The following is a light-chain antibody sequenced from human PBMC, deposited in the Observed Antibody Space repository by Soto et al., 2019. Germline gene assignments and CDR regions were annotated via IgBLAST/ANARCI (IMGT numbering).Light chain of an antibody. V-gene: IGKV3-15*01. CDR3: HQRSSWPRT. Sequence: EIVMTQSPATLSVSPGERATFSCRASQSVNTNLAWYQLKPGQAPRLLVYGASIRATGIPARFSASGSGTDFTLTISSLESEDFAVYYCHQRSSWPRTFGQGTKVDIK. J-gene: IGKJ1*01. CDR2: GAS. CDR1: QSVNTN.